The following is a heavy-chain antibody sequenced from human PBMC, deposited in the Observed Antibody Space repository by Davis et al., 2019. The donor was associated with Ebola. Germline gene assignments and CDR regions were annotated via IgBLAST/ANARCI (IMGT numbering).Heavy chain of an antibody. Sequence: SETLSLTCAVSGDSVTSSNWWGWVRQAPGKGLEWIGEIYHSGSTNYNPSLKSRVTISLDTSKNQFSLKLSSVTAADTAVYYCARRLYYYGMDLWGQGTTVTVSS. J-gene: IGHJ6*02. CDR2: IYHSGST. CDR1: GDSVTSSNW. V-gene: IGHV4-4*02. CDR3: ARRLYYYGMDL.